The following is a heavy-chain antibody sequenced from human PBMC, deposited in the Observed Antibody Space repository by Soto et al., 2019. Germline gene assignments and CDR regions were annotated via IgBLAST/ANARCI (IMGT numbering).Heavy chain of an antibody. CDR3: AKGGVAAARGYFDH. Sequence: GGSLRLSCGASGFIFRNYGLSWVRQAPGKGLEWVSDISGSGSVTNYADSVKGRFTISRDNSNNTLSLQMDSLRAEDTAVYYCAKGGVAAARGYFDHWGQGTRVTVSS. CDR2: ISGSGSVT. J-gene: IGHJ4*02. D-gene: IGHD6-13*01. CDR1: GFIFRNYG. V-gene: IGHV3-23*01.